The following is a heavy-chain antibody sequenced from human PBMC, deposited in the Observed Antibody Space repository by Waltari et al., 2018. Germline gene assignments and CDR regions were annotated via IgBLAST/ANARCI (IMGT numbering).Heavy chain of an antibody. D-gene: IGHD1-1*01. CDR1: GLSVSNNY. CDR2: IYIGEMT. J-gene: IGHJ4*02. Sequence: VRLVESGGGLIHPGGSLRLSCAASGLSVSNNYMHWVRQAPGKGLEWVSVIYIGEMTYYSDAVKGRFTISRDISKNMVYLQMNNLRAEDTALYYCARDTTSRERAGDWGQGTLVTVSS. V-gene: IGHV3-53*01. CDR3: ARDTTSRERAGD.